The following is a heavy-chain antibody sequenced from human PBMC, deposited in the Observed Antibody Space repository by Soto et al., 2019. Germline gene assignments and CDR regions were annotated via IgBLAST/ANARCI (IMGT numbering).Heavy chain of an antibody. J-gene: IGHJ6*02. CDR2: IDPSDSYT. Sequence: GESLKISCNGSGYSFTSYLISWVRQMPGKGLEWMGRIDPSDSYTNYSPSFQGHVTISADKSISTAYLQWSSLKASDTAMYYCASRPSGSYHYYYGMDVWGQGTTVTVSS. V-gene: IGHV5-10-1*01. CDR1: GYSFTSYL. D-gene: IGHD1-26*01. CDR3: ASRPSGSYHYYYGMDV.